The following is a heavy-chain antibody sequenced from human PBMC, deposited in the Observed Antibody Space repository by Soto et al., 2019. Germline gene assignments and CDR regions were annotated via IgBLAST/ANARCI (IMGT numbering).Heavy chain of an antibody. CDR3: ARQFDSDTTGYYYAY. J-gene: IGHJ4*02. Sequence: SVNVSCKASGGTFSRNTISWVRQAPGQGLEWMGGIMPIFGSANYAQKFQGRVTITADENTRTVYMELSRLRSEDTALYYCARQFDSDTTGYYYAYWGQGTLVTVSS. D-gene: IGHD3-22*01. CDR1: GGTFSRNT. V-gene: IGHV1-69*13. CDR2: IMPIFGSA.